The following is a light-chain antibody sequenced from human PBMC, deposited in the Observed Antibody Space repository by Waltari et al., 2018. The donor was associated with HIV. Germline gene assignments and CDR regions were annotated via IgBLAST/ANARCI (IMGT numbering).Light chain of an antibody. Sequence: SVQTPPPSASGPPGQRVTNPCSGSSRNIELNEVSWYQQPPGTAPRLLIYGNNQRPSGVPDRFSGSKSGTSASLAISGLRSEDEAEYYCAAWDDSLRGVFGGGTKLTVL. CDR1: SRNIELNE. CDR3: AAWDDSLRGV. CDR2: GNN. J-gene: IGLJ2*01. V-gene: IGLV1-47*01.